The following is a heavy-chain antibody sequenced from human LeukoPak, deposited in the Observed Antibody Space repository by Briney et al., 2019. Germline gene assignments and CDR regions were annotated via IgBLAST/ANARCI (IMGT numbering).Heavy chain of an antibody. Sequence: GGSLRLSCAASGFTINGYSMSWVRQAPGKGLEWVSAISGSDDNTYYADSARGRFTISRDSSSNMLYLQMNSLRGEDTAIYYCVRDGWDYWGQGTLVTVSS. J-gene: IGHJ4*02. CDR3: VRDGWDY. CDR1: GFTINGYS. V-gene: IGHV3-23*01. CDR2: ISGSDDNT.